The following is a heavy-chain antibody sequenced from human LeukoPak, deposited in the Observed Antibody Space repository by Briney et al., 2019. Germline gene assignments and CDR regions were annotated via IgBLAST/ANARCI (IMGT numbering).Heavy chain of an antibody. CDR2: IYYSGST. J-gene: IGHJ2*01. CDR1: GGSISSYY. Sequence: SETLSLTCTVSGGSISSYYWSWIRQPPGKGLEWIGYIYYSGSTNYNPSLKSRVTISVDTSKNQFSLKLSSVTAADTAVYYCARWGQGKAMAYWYFDLWGRGTLVTVSS. V-gene: IGHV4-59*12. D-gene: IGHD5-18*01. CDR3: ARWGQGKAMAYWYFDL.